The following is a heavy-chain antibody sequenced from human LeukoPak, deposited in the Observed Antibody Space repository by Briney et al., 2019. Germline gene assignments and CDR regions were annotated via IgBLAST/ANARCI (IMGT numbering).Heavy chain of an antibody. J-gene: IGHJ6*02. V-gene: IGHV1-2*02. CDR3: ARGIKSYYDFWSGYYAVGENGMDV. CDR2: INPNSGGT. D-gene: IGHD3-3*01. CDR1: GYTFTGYY. Sequence: ASVKVSCKASGYTFTGYYMHWVRQAPGQGLEWMGWINPNSGGTNYAQKFQGRVAMTRNTSISTAYMELSSLRSEDTAVYYCARGIKSYYDFWSGYYAVGENGMDVWGQGTTVTVSS.